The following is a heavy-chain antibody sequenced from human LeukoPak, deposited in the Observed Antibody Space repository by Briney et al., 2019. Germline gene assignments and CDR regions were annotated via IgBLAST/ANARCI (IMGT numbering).Heavy chain of an antibody. CDR2: ITPNSGGT. CDR1: GYTFTGYY. D-gene: IGHD1-26*01. V-gene: IGHV1-2*02. CDR3: AREVFGATTIDY. Sequence: ASVKVSCKASGYTFTGYYMHWVRQAPGQGLEWMGWITPNSGGTNYAQKFQGRVTMTRDTAISTAYMELSRLRSDDTAVYYCAREVFGATTIDYWGQGTLVTVSS. J-gene: IGHJ4*02.